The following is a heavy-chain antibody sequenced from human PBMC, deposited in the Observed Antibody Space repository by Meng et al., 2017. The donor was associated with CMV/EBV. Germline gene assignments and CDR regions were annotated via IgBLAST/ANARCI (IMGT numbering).Heavy chain of an antibody. D-gene: IGHD6-19*01. CDR1: GFTFSSYS. Sequence: GGSLRLSCAASGFTFSSYSMNWVRQAPGKGLEWVSSISSSSSYIYYADSVKGRFTISRDNAKNSLYLQMNSLRAEDTAVYYCAKCIAVAGNSDYWGQGTLVTAS. CDR3: AKCIAVAGNSDY. CDR2: ISSSSSYI. J-gene: IGHJ4*02. V-gene: IGHV3-21*01.